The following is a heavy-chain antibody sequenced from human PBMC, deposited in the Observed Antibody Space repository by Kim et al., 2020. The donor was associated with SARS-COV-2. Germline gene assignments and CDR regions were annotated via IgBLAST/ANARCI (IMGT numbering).Heavy chain of an antibody. CDR1: GFTFSSYS. CDR3: ASLAGYCSGGSCYSSYYYGMDV. J-gene: IGHJ6*02. V-gene: IGHV3-21*01. Sequence: GGSLRLSCAASGFTFSSYSMNWVRQAPGKGLEWVSSISSSSSYIYYADSVKGRFTISRDNAKNSLYLQMNSLRAEDTAVYYCASLAGYCSGGSCYSSYYYGMDVWGQGTTVTVSS. D-gene: IGHD2-15*01. CDR2: ISSSSSYI.